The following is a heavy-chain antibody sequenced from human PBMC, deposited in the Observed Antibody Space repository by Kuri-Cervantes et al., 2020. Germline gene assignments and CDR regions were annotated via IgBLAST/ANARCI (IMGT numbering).Heavy chain of an antibody. D-gene: IGHD4-11*01. J-gene: IGHJ6*02. CDR3: ARAYSPDV. V-gene: IGHV3-30-3*01. Sequence: LSLTCAASGFTFSSYAMHWVRQAPGKGLEWVAVISYDGSNKYYADSVKGRFTISRDNAKNTLYLQMNSLRAEDTAVYYCARAYSPDVWGQGTTVTVSS. CDR1: GFTFSSYA. CDR2: ISYDGSNK.